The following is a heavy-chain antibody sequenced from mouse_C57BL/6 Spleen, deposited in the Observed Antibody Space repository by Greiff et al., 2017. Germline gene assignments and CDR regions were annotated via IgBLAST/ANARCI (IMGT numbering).Heavy chain of an antibody. V-gene: IGHV1-76*01. D-gene: IGHD2-1*01. CDR1: GYTFTDYY. J-gene: IGHJ2*01. CDR3: ARFYGNYPFFDY. Sequence: QVHVKQSGAELVRPGASVKLSCKASGYTFTDYYINWVKQRPGQGLEWIARIYPGSGNTYYNEKFKGKATLTAEKSSSTAYMQLSSLTSEDSAVYFCARFYGNYPFFDYWGQGTTLTVSS. CDR2: IYPGSGNT.